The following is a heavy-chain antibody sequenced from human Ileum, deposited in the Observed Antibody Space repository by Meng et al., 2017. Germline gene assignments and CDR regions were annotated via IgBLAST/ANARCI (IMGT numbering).Heavy chain of an antibody. CDR2: IAADGSIK. J-gene: IGHJ5*01. D-gene: IGHD3-3*01. Sequence: QVQLVASGGVVVQPVTSLRLSCAASGVTFSSHGFHWVRQAPGKALEWVAFIAADGSIKNYAESVKGRFTTSRDNSMNTLSLQMNSLRVDDTALYFCARDRGVRWLDSLGQGTLVTVSS. CDR3: ARDRGVRWLDS. CDR1: GVTFSSHG. V-gene: IGHV3-33*01.